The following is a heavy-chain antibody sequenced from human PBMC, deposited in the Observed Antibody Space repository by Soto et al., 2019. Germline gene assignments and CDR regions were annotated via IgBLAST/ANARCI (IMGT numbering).Heavy chain of an antibody. CDR1: GYTFTSYY. Sequence: ASVKVSCKASGYTFTSYYMHWVRQAPGQGLEWMGIINPSGGSTSYAQKFQGRVTMTRDTSTSTVYMELSSLRSEDTAVYYCAMERPYHYDSSGAVPGAFDIWGQGTMVTVSS. D-gene: IGHD3-22*01. CDR2: INPSGGST. V-gene: IGHV1-46*01. CDR3: AMERPYHYDSSGAVPGAFDI. J-gene: IGHJ3*02.